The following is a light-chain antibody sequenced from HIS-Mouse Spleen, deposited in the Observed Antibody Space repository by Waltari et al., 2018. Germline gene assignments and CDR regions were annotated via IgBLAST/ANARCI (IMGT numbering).Light chain of an antibody. CDR1: SSDVGGYNY. CDR3: SSYTSSSFNVV. Sequence: QSALTQPASVSGSPGQSITISCTGTSSDVGGYNYVSWYQQHPGKAPKLMIYDVSNPPSGVSNRFSGSKSGNTAALTSSGLQAEDEADYYCSSYTSSSFNVVFGGGTKLTVL. V-gene: IGLV2-14*03. CDR2: DVS. J-gene: IGLJ2*01.